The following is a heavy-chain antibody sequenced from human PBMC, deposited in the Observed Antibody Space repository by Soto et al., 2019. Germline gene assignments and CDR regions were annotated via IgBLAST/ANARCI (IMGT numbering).Heavy chain of an antibody. V-gene: IGHV4-34*01. J-gene: IGHJ6*03. CDR1: GGSFSGYY. CDR3: ARVLSITMVRGVITVPPNEKYYYYMDV. Sequence: SETLSLTCAVYGGSFSGYYWSWIRQPPGKGLEWIGEINHSGSTNYNPSLKSRVPISVDTSKNQFTLKLSSVTAADTAVYYCARVLSITMVRGVITVPPNEKYYYYMDVWGKGTTVTVSS. D-gene: IGHD3-10*01. CDR2: INHSGST.